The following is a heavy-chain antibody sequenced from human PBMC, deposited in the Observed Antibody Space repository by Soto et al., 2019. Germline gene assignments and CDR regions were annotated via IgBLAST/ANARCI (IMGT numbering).Heavy chain of an antibody. CDR1: GDSVSSSGYY. CDR3: ARDNPGPHVFDI. Sequence: QVQLQESGPGLVKPSQTLSLTCTVSGDSVSSSGYYWSWIRQHPGMGLEWIGYIYYTGSAYYNPSLQSRVTISLDTSKNRFSLQMRSVTAADTAVYFCARDNPGPHVFDIWGQGTMVTVSS. V-gene: IGHV4-31*03. J-gene: IGHJ3*02. CDR2: IYYTGSA.